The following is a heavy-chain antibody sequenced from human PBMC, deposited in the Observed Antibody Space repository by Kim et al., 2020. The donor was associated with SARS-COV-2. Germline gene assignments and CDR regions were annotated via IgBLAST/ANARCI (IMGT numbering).Heavy chain of an antibody. V-gene: IGHV3-30-3*01. CDR1: GFTFSSYA. J-gene: IGHJ4*02. CDR2: ISYDGSNK. Sequence: GGSLRLSCAASGFTFSSYAMHWVRQAPGKGLEWVAVISYDGSNKYYADSVKGRFTISRDNSKNTLYLQMNSLRAEDTAVYYCASDPTARWLQFRFDYWGQGTLVTVSS. D-gene: IGHD5-12*01. CDR3: ASDPTARWLQFRFDY.